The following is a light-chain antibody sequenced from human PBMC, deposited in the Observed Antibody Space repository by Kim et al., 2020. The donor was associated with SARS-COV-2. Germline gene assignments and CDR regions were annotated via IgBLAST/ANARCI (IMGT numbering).Light chain of an antibody. CDR2: YDN. CDR1: NIGSKC. J-gene: IGLJ2*01. CDR3: QVWDNAGGGEVV. V-gene: IGLV3-21*04. Sequence: SYELTQPPSVSVAPGKTASIACGGDNIGSKCVHWYQQKPGQAPVLVMYYDNSRPSGIPERFSGSNSGNTATLTIIRVEAGDEADYYCQVWDNAGGGEVVFGGGTQLTVL.